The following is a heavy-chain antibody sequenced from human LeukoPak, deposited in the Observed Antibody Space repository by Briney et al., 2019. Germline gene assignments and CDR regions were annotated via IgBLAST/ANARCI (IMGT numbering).Heavy chain of an antibody. J-gene: IGHJ6*02. CDR1: GYTFTSYY. CDR2: INPSGGST. V-gene: IGHV1-46*01. D-gene: IGHD2-8*01. Sequence: PWASVKVSCKASGYTFTSYYMHWVRQAPGQGLEWMGIINPSGGSTSYAQKFQGRVTMTRDTSTSTVYMELSSLRSEDTAVYYCASGKSLMXYGXXXYGMGVWGQGTTVTV. CDR3: ASGKSLMXYGXXXYGMGV.